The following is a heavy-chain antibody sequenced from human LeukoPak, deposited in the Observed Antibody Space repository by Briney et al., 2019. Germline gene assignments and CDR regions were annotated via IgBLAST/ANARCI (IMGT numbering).Heavy chain of an antibody. D-gene: IGHD2-15*01. V-gene: IGHV1-2*02. CDR1: GYTFTDYY. J-gene: IGHJ4*02. Sequence: ASVKASCKASGYTFTDYYIHWMWQASGQGLEWMGWINPKSGGTDYAQKFQGRVTMTKDTSISTVYMELRGLGPEDTALYYCAKVSKLGCSGGTCYSAFDYWGQGTLVTVSS. CDR3: AKVSKLGCSGGTCYSAFDY. CDR2: INPKSGGT.